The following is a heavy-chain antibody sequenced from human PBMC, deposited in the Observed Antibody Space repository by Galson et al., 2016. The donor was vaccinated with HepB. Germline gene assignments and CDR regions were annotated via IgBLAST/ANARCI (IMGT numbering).Heavy chain of an antibody. J-gene: IGHJ2*01. V-gene: IGHV3-21*01. CDR2: ISGSGSSK. D-gene: IGHD5-18*01. Sequence: SLRLSCAASEFSFSSYSMNWVRQAPGKGLEWVSSISGSGSSKYYADSVTGRFTISRDNANNFLYLQMNSLRAEDTAVYYCASNVHTTTPTSFWYFDLWGRGSLVTVSS. CDR1: EFSFSSYS. CDR3: ASNVHTTTPTSFWYFDL.